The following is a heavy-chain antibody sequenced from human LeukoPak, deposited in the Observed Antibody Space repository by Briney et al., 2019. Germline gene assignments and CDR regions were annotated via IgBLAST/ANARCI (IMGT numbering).Heavy chain of an antibody. CDR1: GYTFTSYD. V-gene: IGHV1-8*01. J-gene: IGHJ6*03. Sequence: ASXKVSCKASGYTFTSYDINWVRQATGQGLEWMGWMNPNSGNTGYAQKFQGRVTMTRNTSISTAYMELSSLRSEGTAVYYCARPQAPHYYYYYYMDVWGKGTTVTVSS. CDR2: MNPNSGNT. CDR3: ARPQAPHYYYYYYMDV.